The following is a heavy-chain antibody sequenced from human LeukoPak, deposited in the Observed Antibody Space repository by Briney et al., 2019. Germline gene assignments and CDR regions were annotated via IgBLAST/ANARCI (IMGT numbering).Heavy chain of an antibody. J-gene: IGHJ4*02. V-gene: IGHV3-7*01. D-gene: IGHD2-2*01. CDR2: IKQYGREK. Sequence: PGGSLRLSWAASGFTFSSYWMRWVRQAPGKGPEWVANIKQYGREKYYGGSVKGRFTISRATATNSLYLQMNRLRAADTDVYSCARVGGSQYPIYYFDYWGQGTLVTVSS. CDR1: GFTFSSYW. CDR3: ARVGGSQYPIYYFDY.